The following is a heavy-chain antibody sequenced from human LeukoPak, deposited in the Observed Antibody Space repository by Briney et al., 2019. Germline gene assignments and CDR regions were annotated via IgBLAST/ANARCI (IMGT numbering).Heavy chain of an antibody. Sequence: GASVKVSCKASGYTFTSYDINWVRQATAQGLEWMGWMNPDSGNTGYAQKFQGRITIIRNTTISTAYMQLSSLKSEDTAVYYCARGFFGGGWYGYYYVDVWGKGTMVTVSS. J-gene: IGHJ6*03. V-gene: IGHV1-8*03. CDR3: ARGFFGGGWYGYYYVDV. CDR1: GYTFTSYD. CDR2: MNPDSGNT. D-gene: IGHD6-19*01.